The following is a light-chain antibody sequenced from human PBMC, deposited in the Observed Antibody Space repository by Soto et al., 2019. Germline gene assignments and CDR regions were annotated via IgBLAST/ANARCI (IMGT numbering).Light chain of an antibody. CDR3: QQYGGSPLYP. CDR1: QSVDTNY. J-gene: IGKJ2*01. CDR2: ATS. Sequence: EIVLTQSPDTLSLSPGERATLSCRASQSVDTNYLAWYPQKLGQAPRRLIYATSTRATGVPDRFSGSGSETDFTLTISRLEPEDCAVYYCQQYGGSPLYPVGQGTKLDMK. V-gene: IGKV3-20*01.